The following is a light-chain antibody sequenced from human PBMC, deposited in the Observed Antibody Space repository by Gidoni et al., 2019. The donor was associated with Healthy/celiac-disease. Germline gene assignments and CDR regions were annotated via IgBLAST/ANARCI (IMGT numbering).Light chain of an antibody. J-gene: IGLJ2*01. CDR2: GNS. CDR1: SSNIGAGYD. V-gene: IGLV1-40*01. CDR3: QSYDSSLSGVV. Sequence: QHVPTLPPSVAGAPAQGVTISCTGSSSNIGAGYDVNWYQHHQATAPKLLIYGNSTRRSWVPARFSGSKSGTSASLAITGLQAEDEADYYCQSYDSSLSGVVFGGGTKLTVL.